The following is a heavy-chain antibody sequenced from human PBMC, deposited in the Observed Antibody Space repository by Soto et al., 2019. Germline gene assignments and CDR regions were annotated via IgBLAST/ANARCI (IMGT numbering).Heavy chain of an antibody. D-gene: IGHD1-26*01. Sequence: EVLLLESGGGLVQPGGSLRLSCEASGFSFSSFAMNWVRQAPGKGLEWVSAIGDSGASTYYADSVKGRFTISRDNSRNTLYLQPNSLRAEATAVYYCAKGVELDVWGNGTPVTVSS. J-gene: IGHJ6*04. CDR1: GFSFSSFA. CDR2: IGDSGAST. V-gene: IGHV3-23*01. CDR3: AKGVELDV.